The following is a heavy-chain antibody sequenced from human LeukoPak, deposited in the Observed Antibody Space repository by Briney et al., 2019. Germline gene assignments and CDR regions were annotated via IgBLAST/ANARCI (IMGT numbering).Heavy chain of an antibody. D-gene: IGHD2-2*01. CDR2: IIPIFGTA. V-gene: IGHV1-69*13. CDR3: ASRCGPSCYPFFDY. Sequence: GASVKVSCKASGCSFTNYGICWVRQAPGQGLEWMGGIIPIFGTANYAQKFQGRVTITADESTSTAYMELSSLRSEDTAVYYCASRCGPSCYPFFDYWGQGTLVTVSS. J-gene: IGHJ4*02. CDR1: GCSFTNYG.